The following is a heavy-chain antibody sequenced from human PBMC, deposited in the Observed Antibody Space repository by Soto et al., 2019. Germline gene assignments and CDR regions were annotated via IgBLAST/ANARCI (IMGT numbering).Heavy chain of an antibody. CDR2: IDNSGST. CDR1: AGSISNYF. Sequence: PSETLSLTCTVSAGSISNYFCNWIRQPAGKGLEWIGRIDNSGSTNYNPSLKSRVTMSSDTSRSQFSLKLNSVTAAETAVYYCARGGQDFWSGPFDYWGQGALVTVS. V-gene: IGHV4-4*07. J-gene: IGHJ4*02. D-gene: IGHD3-3*01. CDR3: ARGGQDFWSGPFDY.